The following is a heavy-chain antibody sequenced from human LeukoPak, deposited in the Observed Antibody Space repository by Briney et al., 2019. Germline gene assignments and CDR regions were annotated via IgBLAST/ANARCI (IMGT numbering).Heavy chain of an antibody. Sequence: PGGSLRLSCAASGFTFSSYWMHWVRQAPGKGLVWVSRINSDGSSTSYADSVKGRFTISRDNAKNTLYLQMNSLRDEDTALYYCARDLNGDEDFDYWGQGTLVTVSS. CDR3: ARDLNGDEDFDY. CDR2: INSDGSST. J-gene: IGHJ4*02. V-gene: IGHV3-74*01. D-gene: IGHD2-8*01. CDR1: GFTFSSYW.